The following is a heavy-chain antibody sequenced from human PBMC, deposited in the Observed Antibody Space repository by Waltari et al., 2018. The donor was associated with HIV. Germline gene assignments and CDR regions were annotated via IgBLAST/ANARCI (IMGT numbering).Heavy chain of an antibody. D-gene: IGHD2-15*01. CDR2: IKQDGSEK. V-gene: IGHV3-7*01. CDR3: ASLYCSGGSCYDY. Sequence: EVQLVESGGGLVQPGGSLRLSCAASGFTFSSYWMTWVRQAPGEGLGWVANIKQDGSEKYYADSVKGRFTISRDNAKNSLYLQMNSLRAEDTAVYYCASLYCSGGSCYDYWGQGTLVTVSS. CDR1: GFTFSSYW. J-gene: IGHJ4*02.